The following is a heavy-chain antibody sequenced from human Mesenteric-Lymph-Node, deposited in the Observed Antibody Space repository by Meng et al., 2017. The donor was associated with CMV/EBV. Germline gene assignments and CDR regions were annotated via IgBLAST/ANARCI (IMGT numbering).Heavy chain of an antibody. D-gene: IGHD2-15*01. V-gene: IGHV1-24*01. CDR2: FDPEDGET. CDR1: GYTLTELF. CDR3: ATVGSTFPGFPSDY. J-gene: IGHJ4*02. Sequence: KVSGYTLTELFMHWVRQAPGKGLEWMGGFDPEDGETIYAQKFQGRVTMTEDTSTDTAYMELSSLRSEDTAVYYCATVGSTFPGFPSDYWGQGTLVTVSS.